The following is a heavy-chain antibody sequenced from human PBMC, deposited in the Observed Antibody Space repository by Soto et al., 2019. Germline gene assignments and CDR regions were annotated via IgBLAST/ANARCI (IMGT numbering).Heavy chain of an antibody. D-gene: IGHD3-22*01. CDR2: ISAYNGNT. CDR3: ARSKYYYDSSGAFDI. CDR1: GYTFTSYG. Sequence: ASVKVSCKASGYTFTSYGISWVRQAPGQGLEWMGWISAYNGNTNYAQKLQGRVTMTTDTSTSTAYMELRSLRSDDTAVYYRARSKYYYDSSGAFDIWGQGTMVTV. V-gene: IGHV1-18*01. J-gene: IGHJ3*02.